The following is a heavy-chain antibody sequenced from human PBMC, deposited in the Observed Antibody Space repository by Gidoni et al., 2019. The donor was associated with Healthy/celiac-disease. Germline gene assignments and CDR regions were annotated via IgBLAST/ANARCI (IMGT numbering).Heavy chain of an antibody. J-gene: IGHJ4*02. V-gene: IGHV1-2*02. Sequence: QVTLVQSGAEVKTPAASVKVSCKASGYTFNGYYMHWVRQAPGQGLEWMGWINPNSGGTNYAQKFQGRVTMTRDTSISTAYMELSKLRSDDTAVYYCARARVEGRRTRHFDYWGQGTLVTVSS. D-gene: IGHD6-6*01. CDR2: INPNSGGT. CDR1: GYTFNGYY. CDR3: ARARVEGRRTRHFDY.